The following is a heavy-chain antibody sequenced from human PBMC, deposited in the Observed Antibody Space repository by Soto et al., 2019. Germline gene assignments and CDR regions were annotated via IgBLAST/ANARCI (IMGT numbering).Heavy chain of an antibody. CDR2: INHSGST. D-gene: IGHD2-21*02. Sequence: SETLSLTCAVYGGSFSGYYWSWIRQPPGKGLEWIGEINHSGSTNYNPSLKSRVTISVDTSKNQFSLKLSSVTAEDTAVYHCARARGNDWYSDYWGQGTMVTVSS. CDR3: ARARGNDWYSDY. CDR1: GGSFSGYY. J-gene: IGHJ4*02. V-gene: IGHV4-34*01.